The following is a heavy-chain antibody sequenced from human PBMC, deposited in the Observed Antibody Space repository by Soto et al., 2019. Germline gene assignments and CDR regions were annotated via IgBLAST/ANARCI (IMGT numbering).Heavy chain of an antibody. Sequence: GASVKVSCKASGGSFGKSAINWVRQTPGQGLEWLGGFIPVYRTLNYAQKFQGRVTITADESTGTAYMTLSSLASDDTAVYYCATGVIWIGYFTVDSWGQGTRVTV. CDR2: FIPVYRTL. J-gene: IGHJ4*02. CDR1: GGSFGKSA. CDR3: ATGVIWIGYFTVDS. V-gene: IGHV1-69*13. D-gene: IGHD3-3*01.